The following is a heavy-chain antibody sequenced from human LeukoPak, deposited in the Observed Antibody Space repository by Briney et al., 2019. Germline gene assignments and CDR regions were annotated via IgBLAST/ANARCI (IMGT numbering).Heavy chain of an antibody. CDR3: AKVPRQRDNWFDP. Sequence: GGSLRLSCAASGFTFSSYAMHWVRQAPGKGLEWVAVISYDGSNKYYADSVKGRFTISRDNSKNTLYLQMNSLRAEDTAIYYCAKVPRQRDNWFDPWGQGTLVTVSS. CDR1: GFTFSSYA. V-gene: IGHV3-30-3*01. J-gene: IGHJ5*02. CDR2: ISYDGSNK. D-gene: IGHD2-2*01.